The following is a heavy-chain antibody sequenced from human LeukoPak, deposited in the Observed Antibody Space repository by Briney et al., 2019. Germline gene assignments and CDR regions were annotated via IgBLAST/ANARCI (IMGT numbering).Heavy chain of an antibody. CDR1: GGSISRYY. V-gene: IGHV4-4*07. CDR2: IYPRGST. Sequence: NSSETLSLTCTVSGGSISRYYWSWLRQPAGKGLEWIGRIYPRGSTNDNPSLKTRVTMSVDTSKNQFSLKLTSVTAADTAVYYCARGRYCSADICSGGDAFDIWGQGTMVSVSS. CDR3: ARGRYCSADICSGGDAFDI. J-gene: IGHJ3*02. D-gene: IGHD2-15*01.